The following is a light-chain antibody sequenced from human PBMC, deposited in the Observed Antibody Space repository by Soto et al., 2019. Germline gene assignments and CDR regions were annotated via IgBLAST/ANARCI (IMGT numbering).Light chain of an antibody. CDR3: CAYAGGTSVV. J-gene: IGLJ2*01. CDR1: TSDVGRYNL. CDR2: EDI. Sequence: QSALTQPASVSGSPGQSITISCTGTTSDVGRYNLVSWYQQYPGQAPRLMIYEDIERPSGVSNRFSGSKSGNTASLTISGLQTEDEAAYYCCAYAGGTSVVFGGGTKVTVL. V-gene: IGLV2-23*01.